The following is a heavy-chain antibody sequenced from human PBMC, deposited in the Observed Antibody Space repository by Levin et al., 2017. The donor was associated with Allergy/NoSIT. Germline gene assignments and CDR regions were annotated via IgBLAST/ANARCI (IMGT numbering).Heavy chain of an antibody. CDR2: ISSSSSYI. CDR3: ARMYSSGWYHLCAFDI. CDR1: GFTFSSYS. J-gene: IGHJ3*02. D-gene: IGHD6-19*01. Sequence: GGSLRLSCAASGFTFSSYSMNWVRQAPGKGLEWVSSISSSSSYIYYADSVKGRFTISRDNAKNSLYLQMNSLRAEDTAVYYCARMYSSGWYHLCAFDIWGQGTMVTVSS. V-gene: IGHV3-21*01.